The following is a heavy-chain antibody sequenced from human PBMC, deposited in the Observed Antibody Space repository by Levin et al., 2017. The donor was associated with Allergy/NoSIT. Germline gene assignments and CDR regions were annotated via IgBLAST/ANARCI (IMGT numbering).Heavy chain of an antibody. CDR2: ISGSGGST. D-gene: IGHD6-13*01. V-gene: IGHV3-23*01. CDR1: GFTFSSYA. J-gene: IGHJ4*02. CDR3: AKGGSWQPQSAYYFDY. Sequence: RPGGSLRLSCAASGFTFSSYAMSWVRQAPGKGLEWVSAISGSGGSTYYADSVKGRFTISRDNSKNTLYLQMNSLRAEDTAVYYCAKGGSWQPQSAYYFDYWGQGTLVTVSS.